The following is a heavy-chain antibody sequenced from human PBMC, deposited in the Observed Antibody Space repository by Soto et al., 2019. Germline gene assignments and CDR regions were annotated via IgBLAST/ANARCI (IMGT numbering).Heavy chain of an antibody. J-gene: IGHJ6*03. CDR3: ARGRRITIFGVVIPDYYYMDV. V-gene: IGHV1-8*01. Sequence: ASVKVSCKASGYTFTRYDINWVRQATGQGLEWMGWMNPNSGNTGYAQKFQGRVTMTRNTSISTAYMELSSLRSEDTAVYYCARGRRITIFGVVIPDYYYMDVWGKGTTVTVSS. CDR1: GYTFTRYD. D-gene: IGHD3-3*01. CDR2: MNPNSGNT.